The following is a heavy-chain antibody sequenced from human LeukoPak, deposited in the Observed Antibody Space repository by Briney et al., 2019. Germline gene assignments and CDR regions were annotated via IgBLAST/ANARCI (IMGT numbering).Heavy chain of an antibody. Sequence: GGSLRLSCAASGFTFSSYWIHWVRQAPGKGLVWVSRTNSDGSSTSYAASVKGRFTISRDNVKNTVYLQMKSLRAEDTAVYYCTRGGGGNSFGQFDSWGQGSLVTVSS. CDR3: TRGGGGNSFGQFDS. J-gene: IGHJ4*02. CDR1: GFTFSSYW. V-gene: IGHV3-74*01. D-gene: IGHD5-18*01. CDR2: TNSDGSST.